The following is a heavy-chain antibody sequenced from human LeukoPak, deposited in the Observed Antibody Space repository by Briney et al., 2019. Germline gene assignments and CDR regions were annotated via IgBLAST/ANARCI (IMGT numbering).Heavy chain of an antibody. D-gene: IGHD5-12*01. CDR3: VRDYEWLRFNAFDI. V-gene: IGHV4-39*07. CDR1: GGSISSSSYH. Sequence: SETLSLTCAVSGGSISSSSYHWGWIRQPPGKGLEWIGSVYYSGSTFSNPSLKSRATTSVDTSKNQFFLKLSSVTAAATAEYYGVRDYEWLRFNAFDIWGEGTMVTVSS. J-gene: IGHJ3*02. CDR2: VYYSGST.